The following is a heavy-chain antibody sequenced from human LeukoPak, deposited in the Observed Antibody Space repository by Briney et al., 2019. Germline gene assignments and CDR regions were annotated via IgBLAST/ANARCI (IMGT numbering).Heavy chain of an antibody. V-gene: IGHV1-8*01. CDR2: MSPNSGNT. CDR3: ARGPPNWGFDY. D-gene: IGHD7-27*01. Sequence: ASVKVSCMASGHTFTTYDLNWVRQAPGQGLEWLGWMSPNSGNTGYAQKFQGRVTMTRDTSISTAYMELSSLRSEDTAVYYCARGPPNWGFDYWGQGTLVTVSS. J-gene: IGHJ4*02. CDR1: GHTFTTYD.